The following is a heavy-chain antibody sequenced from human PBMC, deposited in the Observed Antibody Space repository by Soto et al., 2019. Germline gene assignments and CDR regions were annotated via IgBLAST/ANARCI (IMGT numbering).Heavy chain of an antibody. J-gene: IGHJ3*02. V-gene: IGHV4-59*08. CDR1: GGSISSYY. D-gene: IGHD3-10*01. CDR2: IYYSGST. CDR3: ARLGLFYGSGSFHAFDI. Sequence: SETLSLTCTVSGGSISSYYWSWIRQPPGKGLEWIGYIYYSGSTNYNPSLKSRVTISVDTSKNQFSLKLSSVTAADTAVYYCARLGLFYGSGSFHAFDIWGQGTMVTVSS.